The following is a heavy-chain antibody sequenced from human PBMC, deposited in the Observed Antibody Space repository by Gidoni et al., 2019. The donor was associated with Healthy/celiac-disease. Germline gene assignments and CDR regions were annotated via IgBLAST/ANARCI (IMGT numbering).Heavy chain of an antibody. V-gene: IGHV4-34*01. CDR3: ARVLLDYYDSSGYYSGIDY. Sequence: QVQLQQWGAGLLKPSETLSLTCAVYGGSFSGYYWSWIRQPPGKGLAWIGEINHSGSTNYNPSLKSRVTISVDTSKNQFSLKLSSVTAADTAVYYCARVLLDYYDSSGYYSGIDYWGQGTLVTVSS. D-gene: IGHD3-22*01. CDR2: INHSGST. CDR1: GGSFSGYY. J-gene: IGHJ4*02.